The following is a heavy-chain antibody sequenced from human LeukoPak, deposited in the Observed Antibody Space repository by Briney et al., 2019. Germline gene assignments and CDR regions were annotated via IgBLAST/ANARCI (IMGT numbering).Heavy chain of an antibody. CDR3: ARRVIGYFDY. V-gene: IGHV4-59*08. J-gene: IGHJ4*02. Sequence: SETLSLTCTVSGGSISSYYWSWIRQPPGKGLEWIGYIYYSGSTNYNPSLKSRVTISVDTSKNQFSLKLSSVTAADTAVYYCARRVIGYFDYWGQGTLVTVSS. CDR1: GGSISSYY. D-gene: IGHD2-21*01. CDR2: IYYSGST.